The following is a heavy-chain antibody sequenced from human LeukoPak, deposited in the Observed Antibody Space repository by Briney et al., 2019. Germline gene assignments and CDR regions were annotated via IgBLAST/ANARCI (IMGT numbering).Heavy chain of an antibody. CDR2: IKQDGSEK. Sequence: GGSLRLSCAASGSTFSSYWMSWVRQAPGKGLEWVANIKQDGSEKYYVDSVKGQFTISRDNAKNSLYLQMNSLRAEDTAVYYCARDRRAIFGVAPLDYWGQGTLVTVSS. V-gene: IGHV3-7*01. J-gene: IGHJ4*02. CDR3: ARDRRAIFGVAPLDY. D-gene: IGHD3-3*01. CDR1: GSTFSSYW.